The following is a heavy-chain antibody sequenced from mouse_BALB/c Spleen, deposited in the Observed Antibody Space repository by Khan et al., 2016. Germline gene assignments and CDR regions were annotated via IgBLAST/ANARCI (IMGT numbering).Heavy chain of an antibody. Sequence: IQLVQSGPELKKPGETVKISCKASGYTFTDYSMHWVKQAPGKGLKWMGWINTETGEPTYADDFKGRFAFSLETSASTAYLQINNLKNEDMAIYFFARVYPYYFDYWGQGTTLTVSS. J-gene: IGHJ2*01. CDR1: GYTFTDYS. V-gene: IGHV9-2-1*01. CDR3: ARVYPYYFDY. CDR2: INTETGEP.